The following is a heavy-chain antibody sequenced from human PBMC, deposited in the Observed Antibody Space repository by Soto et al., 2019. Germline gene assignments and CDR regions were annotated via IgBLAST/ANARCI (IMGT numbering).Heavy chain of an antibody. Sequence: GGSLRLSCAASGFTFSNYWMHWVRQAPGKGLVWVSRINTDGSTTTYADSVKGRFTISRDNSKNTLYLQMNSLRAEDTAVYYCASPGNPLDYWGQGTLVTVSS. V-gene: IGHV3-74*01. CDR1: GFTFSNYW. J-gene: IGHJ4*02. CDR2: INTDGSTT. D-gene: IGHD1-1*01. CDR3: ASPGNPLDY.